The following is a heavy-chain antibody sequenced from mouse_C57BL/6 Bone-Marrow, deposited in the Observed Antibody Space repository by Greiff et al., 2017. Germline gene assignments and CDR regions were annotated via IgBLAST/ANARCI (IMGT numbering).Heavy chain of an antibody. D-gene: IGHD1-1*01. CDR3: TRWPYGSSYPYYAMDY. J-gene: IGHJ4*01. CDR2: IYPGNSDT. V-gene: IGHV1-5*01. Sequence: EVQLQESGTVLARPGASVKMSCKTSGYTFTSYWMHWVKQRPGQGLEWIGAIYPGNSDTSYNQKFKGKAKLTAVTSASTAYMELSSLTNEDSAVYYCTRWPYGSSYPYYAMDYWGQGTSVTVSS. CDR1: GYTFTSYW.